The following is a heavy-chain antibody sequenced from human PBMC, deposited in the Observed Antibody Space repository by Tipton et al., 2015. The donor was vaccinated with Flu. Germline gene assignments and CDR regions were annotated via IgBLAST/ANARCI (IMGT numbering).Heavy chain of an antibody. J-gene: IGHJ6*02. D-gene: IGHD6-19*01. CDR2: IYYSGST. CDR3: ASGAVAANYYYGMDV. V-gene: IGHV4-39*07. CDR1: GGSISSSSYY. Sequence: GLVKPSETLSLTCTVSGGSISSSSYYWGWIRQPPGKGLEWIGSIYYSGSTYYNPSLKSRVTISVDTSKNQFSLKLSSVTAADTAVYYCASGAVAANYYYGMDVWGQGTTVTVSS.